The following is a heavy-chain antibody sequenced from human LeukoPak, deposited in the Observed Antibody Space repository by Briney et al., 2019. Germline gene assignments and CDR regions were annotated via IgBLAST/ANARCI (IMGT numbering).Heavy chain of an antibody. J-gene: IGHJ2*01. D-gene: IGHD6-13*01. CDR2: IYTSGST. CDR1: GGSISSGSYY. CDR3: ARSPGALIAAAGWYFDL. Sequence: SQTLSLTCTVSGGSISSGSYYWSWIRQPAGKGLEWIGRIYTSGSTNYNPSLKSRVTISVDTSKNQFSLKLSSVTAADTAVYYCARSPGALIAAAGWYFDLWGRGTLVTVSS. V-gene: IGHV4-61*02.